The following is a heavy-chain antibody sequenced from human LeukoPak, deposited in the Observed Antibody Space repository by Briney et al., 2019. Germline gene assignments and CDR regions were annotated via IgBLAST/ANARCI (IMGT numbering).Heavy chain of an antibody. V-gene: IGHV3-23*01. D-gene: IGHD6-19*01. J-gene: IGHJ4*02. CDR2: FSGASTT. CDR3: AKLKQWQPQRYEY. CDR1: GFAFRTYA. Sequence: GGSLRLSCAASGFAFRTYAMSWVRQAPGKGLEWVSTFSGASTTSYADAVKGRVTISRDNSKNILYLQLNSLRAEDTAVYYCAKLKQWQPQRYEYWGQGALVTVAS.